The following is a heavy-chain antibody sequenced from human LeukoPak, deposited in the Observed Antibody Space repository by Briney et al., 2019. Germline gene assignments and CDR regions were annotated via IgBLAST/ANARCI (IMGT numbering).Heavy chain of an antibody. CDR2: ISSSGSTI. D-gene: IGHD2-2*01. V-gene: IGHV3-11*01. Sequence: GGSLRLSCAASRFTFSDYYMSWIRQAPGKGLEWVSYISSSGSTIYYADSVKGRFTISRDNAKNSLYLQMNSLRAEDTAVYYCAKDVDIVVVPAAIDYWGQGTLVTVSS. J-gene: IGHJ4*02. CDR1: RFTFSDYY. CDR3: AKDVDIVVVPAAIDY.